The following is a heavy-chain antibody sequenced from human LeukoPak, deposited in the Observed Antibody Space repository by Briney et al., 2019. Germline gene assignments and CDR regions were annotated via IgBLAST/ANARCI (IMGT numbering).Heavy chain of an antibody. D-gene: IGHD3-16*02. V-gene: IGHV4-59*01. CDR1: SGSINSYY. Sequence: SETLSLTCTVSSGSINSYYWNWIRQPPGKGLEWIGRIYSSGSTNYSPSLKSRVTISVDTSKNQFSLKLSSVTAADTAVYYCAREGAVGVITLDDAFDIWGQGTMVTVSS. CDR3: AREGAVGVITLDDAFDI. J-gene: IGHJ3*02. CDR2: IYSSGST.